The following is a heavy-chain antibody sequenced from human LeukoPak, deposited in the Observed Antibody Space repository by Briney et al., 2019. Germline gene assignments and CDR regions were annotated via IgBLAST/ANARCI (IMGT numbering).Heavy chain of an antibody. CDR2: IYYSGST. CDR3: ARGLSRLPRNYYGSGSYYTH. Sequence: PSQTLSLTCTVSGGSISSGGYFWSWIRQHPGKGLEWIGYIYYSGSTYYNPSLKSRVTISVDTSKNQFSLKLSSVTAADTAVYYCARGLSRLPRNYYGSGSYYTHWGQGILVTVSS. CDR1: GGSISSGGYF. D-gene: IGHD3-10*01. V-gene: IGHV4-31*03. J-gene: IGHJ4*02.